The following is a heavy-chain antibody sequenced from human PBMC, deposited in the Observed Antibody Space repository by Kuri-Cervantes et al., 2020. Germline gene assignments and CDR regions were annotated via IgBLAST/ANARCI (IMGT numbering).Heavy chain of an antibody. Sequence: LSLTCAASGFTFSRYSMNWVRQAPGKGLEWVSSISSSSSYIYYADSVKGRFTISRDNAKNSMYLQMNSLRAEDTAVYYCARDRVVGGTDWGQGTLVTVSS. CDR2: ISSSSSYI. D-gene: IGHD1-26*01. J-gene: IGHJ4*02. V-gene: IGHV3-21*01. CDR1: GFTFSRYS. CDR3: ARDRVVGGTD.